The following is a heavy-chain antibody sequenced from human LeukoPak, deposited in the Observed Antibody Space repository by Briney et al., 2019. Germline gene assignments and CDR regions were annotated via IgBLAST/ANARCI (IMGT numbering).Heavy chain of an antibody. V-gene: IGHV4-59*06. D-gene: IGHD4-11*01. CDR2: IYYSGST. J-gene: IGHJ3*02. Sequence: SETLSLTCTVSGGSISSYYWSWIRQHPGKGLEWIGYIYYSGSTYYNPSLKSRVTISVDTSKNQFSLKLSSVTAADTAVYYCARDTGDYSNSHAFDIWGQGTMVTVSS. CDR3: ARDTGDYSNSHAFDI. CDR1: GGSISSYY.